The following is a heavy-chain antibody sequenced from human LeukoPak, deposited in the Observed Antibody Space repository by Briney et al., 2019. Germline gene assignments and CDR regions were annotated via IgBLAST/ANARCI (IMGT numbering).Heavy chain of an antibody. D-gene: IGHD3-9*01. CDR1: GFTLSSNY. J-gene: IGHJ4*02. V-gene: IGHV3-53*01. CDR3: AREYYDILTGYPRPDY. CDR2: IYSGGST. Sequence: GGSLRLSCAASGFTLSSNYMSWVRQAPGKGLEWVSVIYSGGSTYYADSVKGRFTISRDNSKNTLYLQMNSLRAEDTAVYYCAREYYDILTGYPRPDYWGQGTLVTVSS.